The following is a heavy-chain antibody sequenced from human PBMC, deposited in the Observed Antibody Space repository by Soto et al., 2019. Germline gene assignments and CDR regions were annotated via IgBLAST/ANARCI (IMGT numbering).Heavy chain of an antibody. V-gene: IGHV3-11*01. J-gene: IGHJ6*03. CDR2: IGSSGLSV. Sequence: QVHLVESGGGLVKPGGSLRLSCAASGFTFSDYQMSWIRQAPGKGLEWVSYIGSSGLSVYYEDSVKGRFTISRDNANNSLYLKMNSLRAEDSAVYYCARDLRQLLSHNYYYYYLDVWGIGTTVSVSS. CDR1: GFTFSDYQ. CDR3: ARDLRQLLSHNYYYYYLDV. D-gene: IGHD2-2*01.